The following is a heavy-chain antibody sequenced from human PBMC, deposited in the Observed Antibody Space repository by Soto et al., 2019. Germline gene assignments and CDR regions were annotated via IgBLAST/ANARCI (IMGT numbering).Heavy chain of an antibody. V-gene: IGHV4-34*01. CDR3: ARCDSSGYWFDP. CDR2: INHSGST. Sequence: SETLSLTCAVYGGSFSVYYWSWIRHPPGKGLEWIGEINHSGSTNYNPSLKSRVTISVDTSKNQFSLKLSSVTAADTAVYYCARCDSSGYWFDPWGQGTLVTVSS. D-gene: IGHD3-22*01. CDR1: GGSFSVYY. J-gene: IGHJ5*02.